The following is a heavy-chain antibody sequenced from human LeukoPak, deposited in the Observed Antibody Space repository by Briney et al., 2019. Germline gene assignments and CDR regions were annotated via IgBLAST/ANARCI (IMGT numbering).Heavy chain of an antibody. V-gene: IGHV3-53*01. J-gene: IGHJ4*02. CDR3: AIVHPSGAMAHFDY. D-gene: IGHD1-26*01. CDR2: IYSGGST. Sequence: GGSLRLSCAASGFTVSSNYMSWVRQAPGKGLEWVSVIYSGGSTYYADSVKGRFTISRDNSKNTLYLQMNSLRAEDTAVYYCAIVHPSGAMAHFDYWGQGTLVTVSS. CDR1: GFTVSSNY.